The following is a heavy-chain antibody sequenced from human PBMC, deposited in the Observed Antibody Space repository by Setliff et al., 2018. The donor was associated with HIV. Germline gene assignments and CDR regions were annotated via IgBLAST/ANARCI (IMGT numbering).Heavy chain of an antibody. V-gene: IGHV4-39*01. CDR2: GSYSGSS. CDR3: ASCHVGYAYDFNY. Sequence: SETLSLTCAVYGGSFSGYYWGWIRQPPGKGLEWIGSGSYSGSSYYNPSLKSRVTIAVDTSKNQFSLKLISMTAADTAVYYCASCHVGYAYDFNYWGQGALVTVSS. D-gene: IGHD3-16*01. CDR1: GGSFSGYY. J-gene: IGHJ4*02.